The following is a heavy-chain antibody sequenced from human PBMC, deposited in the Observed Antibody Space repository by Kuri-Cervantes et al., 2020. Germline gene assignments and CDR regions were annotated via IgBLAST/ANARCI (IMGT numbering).Heavy chain of an antibody. CDR1: GGTFSSYA. D-gene: IGHD1-1*01. J-gene: IGHJ4*02. CDR3: YIRVRVTSDWNGDY. V-gene: IGHV1-8*02. CDR2: MNPSSGNT. Sequence: ASVKVSCKASGGTFSSYAINWVRQATGQGLEWMGWMNPSSGNTGYAQKFQGRVTMTRNTSRSTAYMELSSLRYEDTAVYYCYIRVRVTSDWNGDYWGQGTLVTVSS.